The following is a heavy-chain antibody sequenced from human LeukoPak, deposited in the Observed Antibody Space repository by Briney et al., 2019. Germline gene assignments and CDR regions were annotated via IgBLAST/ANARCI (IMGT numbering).Heavy chain of an antibody. CDR1: GDSVSSNSAA. J-gene: IGHJ3*02. V-gene: IGHV6-1*01. Sequence: SQTLSLTCAISGDSVSSNSAAWNWIRQSPSRGLEWLGRTYYRSKWYNDYAVSVKSRITINPDTSKNQFSLQLNSVTPEDTAVYYCAREIVVVGEAPVRLISQGDLTFASFRGAFDIWGQGTMVTVSS. CDR2: TYYRSKWYN. CDR3: AREIVVVGEAPVRLISQGDLTFASFRGAFDI. D-gene: IGHD1-26*01.